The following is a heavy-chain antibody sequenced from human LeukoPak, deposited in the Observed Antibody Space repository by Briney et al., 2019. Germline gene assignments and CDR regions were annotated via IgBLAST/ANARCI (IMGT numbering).Heavy chain of an antibody. Sequence: PSETLSLTCAVYGGSFSGYYWSWIRQPPGKGLEWIGEINHSGSTNCNPSLKSRVTISVDASKNQYSLNLTSVTAADTAVYYCARGRRKYYGSGSLDYWGQGTLVTVSS. J-gene: IGHJ4*02. CDR3: ARGRRKYYGSGSLDY. CDR2: INHSGST. CDR1: GGSFSGYY. V-gene: IGHV4-34*01. D-gene: IGHD3-10*01.